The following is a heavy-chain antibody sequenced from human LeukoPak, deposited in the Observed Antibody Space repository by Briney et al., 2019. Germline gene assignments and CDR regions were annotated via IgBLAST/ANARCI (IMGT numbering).Heavy chain of an antibody. J-gene: IGHJ4*02. CDR3: ARSDSSGYLGY. CDR1: GGSFSGYY. CDR2: INHSGST. V-gene: IGHV4-34*01. D-gene: IGHD3-22*01. Sequence: SETLSLTCAIYGGSFSGYYWSWIRQPPGKGLEWIGEINHSGSTNYNPSLKSRVTISVDTSKNQFSLKLSSVTAADTAVYYCARSDSSGYLGYWGQGTLVTVSS.